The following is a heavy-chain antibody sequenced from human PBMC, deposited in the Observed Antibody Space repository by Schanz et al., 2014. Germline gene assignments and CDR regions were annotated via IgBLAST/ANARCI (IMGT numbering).Heavy chain of an antibody. CDR1: GFTFSSYY. CDR3: AKHVRSLTGNDY. Sequence: QVQLVESGGGLVKPGGSLRLSCAASGFTFSSYYMSWIRQAPGKGLEWVSYISNSGTTIYYADSVKGRFTISRDNAKNSLYLQMNSLRVEDTAVYYCAKHVRSLTGNDYWGQGTLVTVSS. CDR2: ISNSGTTI. J-gene: IGHJ4*02. D-gene: IGHD3-9*01. V-gene: IGHV3-11*01.